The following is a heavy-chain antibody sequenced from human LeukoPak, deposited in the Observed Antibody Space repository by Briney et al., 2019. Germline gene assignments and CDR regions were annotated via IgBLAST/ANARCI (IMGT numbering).Heavy chain of an antibody. CDR1: GFTFSSYW. CDR2: TNSDGSST. V-gene: IGHV3-74*01. CDR3: ARGIAAADIDY. D-gene: IGHD6-13*01. J-gene: IGHJ4*02. Sequence: PGGSLRLSCAAAGFTFSSYWMHWVRQAPGKGLVWVSRTNSDGSSTSYADSVEGRFTISRDNAKNTLYLQMNSLRAEDTAVYYCARGIAAADIDYWGQGTLVTVSS.